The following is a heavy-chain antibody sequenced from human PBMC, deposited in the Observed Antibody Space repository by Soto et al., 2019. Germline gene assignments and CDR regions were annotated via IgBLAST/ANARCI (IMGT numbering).Heavy chain of an antibody. V-gene: IGHV3-72*01. J-gene: IGHJ4*02. CDR1: GFTSSDHY. CDR3: VRATYFSDSSGYTRCLDY. Sequence: GVSLRLSCAASGFTSSDHYIDWGRQAPGAGLVGAGRSSDKTQGYSTAYAASVKGRFTTSRDESKNSAYLQMNSLKTEDTAVYYCVRATYFSDSSGYTRCLDYWGQGTLVTVSS. CDR2: SSDKTQGYST. D-gene: IGHD3-22*01.